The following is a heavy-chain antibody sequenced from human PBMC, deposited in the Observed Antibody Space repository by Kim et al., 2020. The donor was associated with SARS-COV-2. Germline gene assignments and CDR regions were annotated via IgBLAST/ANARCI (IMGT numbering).Heavy chain of an antibody. CDR3: AKGEDVLRFLEWLPLPDY. CDR1: GFTFDYYA. J-gene: IGHJ4*02. V-gene: IGHV3-9*01. Sequence: GGSLRLSCAASGFTFDYYAMHWVRQAPGKGLEWVSGISWNSGSIGYADSVKGRFTISRDNAKNSLYLQMNSLRAEDTALYYCAKGEDVLRFLEWLPLPDYWGQGTLVTVSS. CDR2: ISWNSGSI. D-gene: IGHD3-3*01.